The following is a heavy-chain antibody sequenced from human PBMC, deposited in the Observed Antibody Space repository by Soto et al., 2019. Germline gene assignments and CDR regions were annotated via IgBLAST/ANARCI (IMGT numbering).Heavy chain of an antibody. J-gene: IGHJ5*02. D-gene: IGHD2-15*01. CDR1: GGTFSSYA. Sequence: SVKVSCKSSGGTFSSYAISWVRQAPGQGLEWMGGIIPIFGTANYAQKFQGRVTITADESTSTAYMELSSLRSEDTAVYYCARDVQVAATPSWFDPWGQGTLVTVSS. V-gene: IGHV1-69*13. CDR2: IIPIFGTA. CDR3: ARDVQVAATPSWFDP.